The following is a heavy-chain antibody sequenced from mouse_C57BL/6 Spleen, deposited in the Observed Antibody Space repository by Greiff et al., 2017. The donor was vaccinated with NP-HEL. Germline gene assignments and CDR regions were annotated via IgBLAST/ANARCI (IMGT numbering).Heavy chain of an antibody. Sequence: VQLQQSGAELVRPGASVTLSCKASGYTFTDYEMHWVKQTPVHGLEWIGAIDPETGGTAYNQKFKGKAILTADKSSSTAYMELRSLTSEDSAVYYCTGPHYYGSSYDYWGQGTTLTVSS. J-gene: IGHJ2*01. V-gene: IGHV1-15*01. CDR1: GYTFTDYE. CDR2: IDPETGGT. CDR3: TGPHYYGSSYDY. D-gene: IGHD1-1*01.